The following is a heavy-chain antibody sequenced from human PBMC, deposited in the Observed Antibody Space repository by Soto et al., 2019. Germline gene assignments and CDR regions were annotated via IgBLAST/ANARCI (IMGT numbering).Heavy chain of an antibody. V-gene: IGHV1-18*01. CDR2: ISAYNGNT. J-gene: IGHJ6*02. Sequence: ASVKVSCKASGYTFTSYGISWVRQAPGQGLEWMGWISAYNGNTNYAQKLQGRVTMTTDTSTSTAYMEPRSLRSDDTAVYYCAREIDCSSTSCYARDYYYYYGMDVWG. CDR3: AREIDCSSTSCYARDYYYYYGMDV. D-gene: IGHD2-2*01. CDR1: GYTFTSYG.